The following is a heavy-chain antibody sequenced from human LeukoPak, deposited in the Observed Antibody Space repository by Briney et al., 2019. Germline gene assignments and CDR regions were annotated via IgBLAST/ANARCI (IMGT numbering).Heavy chain of an antibody. CDR2: IIDSGEST. CDR3: AKLGGQELHNYYVAV. D-gene: IGHD3-16*01. V-gene: IGHV3-23*01. CDR1: GFTFSSYA. J-gene: IGHJ6*03. Sequence: GGSLRLSYAASGFTFSSYAMSWVRQAPGKGLEWVSGIIDSGESTYYANFAKGRFTISRDSANNTLYLQMNSLRAEDTAVYYCAKLGGQELHNYYVAVCGKGTTVAVSS.